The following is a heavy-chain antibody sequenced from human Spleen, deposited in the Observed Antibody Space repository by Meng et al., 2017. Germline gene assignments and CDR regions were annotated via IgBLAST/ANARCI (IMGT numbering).Heavy chain of an antibody. D-gene: IGHD3-22*01. J-gene: IGHJ4*02. CDR3: ARLIERYYYDSSGMQFDY. Sequence: ASVKVSCKASGYTFTSYAMHWVRQAPGQRLEWMGWINAGNGNTKYSQKFQGRVTITRDTSASTAYMELSSLRSEDTAVYYCARLIERYYYDSSGMQFDYWGQGTLVTVSS. CDR2: INAGNGNT. CDR1: GYTFTSYA. V-gene: IGHV1-3*01.